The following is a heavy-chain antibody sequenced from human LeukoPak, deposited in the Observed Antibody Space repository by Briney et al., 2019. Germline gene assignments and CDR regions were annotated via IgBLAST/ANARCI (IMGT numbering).Heavy chain of an antibody. CDR3: ARDWAYGSGSPNWFDP. J-gene: IGHJ5*02. CDR2: ISSSSSYI. V-gene: IGHV3-21*01. D-gene: IGHD3-10*01. CDR1: GFTFSSYS. Sequence: GGSLRLSCAASGFTFSSYSMNWVRQAPGKGLEWVSSISSSSSYIYYADSVKGRFTISRDNAKNSLYLQMNSRRAEDTAVYYCARDWAYGSGSPNWFDPWGQGTLVTVSS.